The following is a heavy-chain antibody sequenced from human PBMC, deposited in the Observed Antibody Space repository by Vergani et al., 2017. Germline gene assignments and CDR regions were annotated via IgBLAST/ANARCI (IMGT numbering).Heavy chain of an antibody. Sequence: QVQLVQSGAEVKQPGSSVKVSCKASGGTFSSYAISWVRQAPGQGLEWMGGIIPIFGTANYAQKFQGRVQITADKSTSTAYMELSSLRSEDTAVYYCARDRSRYCSGGSCFADAFDIWGQGTMVTVSS. D-gene: IGHD2-15*01. V-gene: IGHV1-69*06. CDR3: ARDRSRYCSGGSCFADAFDI. CDR2: IIPIFGTA. CDR1: GGTFSSYA. J-gene: IGHJ3*02.